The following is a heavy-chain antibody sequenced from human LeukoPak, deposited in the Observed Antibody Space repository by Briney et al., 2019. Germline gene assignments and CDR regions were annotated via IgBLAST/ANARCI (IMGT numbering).Heavy chain of an antibody. CDR3: ARDKARLYSSSSGRSDY. CDR2: ISSSSSYI. J-gene: IGHJ4*02. V-gene: IGHV3-21*01. CDR1: GFTFGDYA. Sequence: PGGSLRLSCTASGFTFGDYAMSWVRQAPGKGLEWVSSISSSSSYIYYADSVKGRFTISRDNAKNSLYLQMNSLRAEDTAVYYCARDKARLYSSSSGRSDYWGQGTLVTVSS. D-gene: IGHD6-6*01.